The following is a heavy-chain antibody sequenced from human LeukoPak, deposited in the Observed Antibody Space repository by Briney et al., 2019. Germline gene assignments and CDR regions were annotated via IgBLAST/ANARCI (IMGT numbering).Heavy chain of an antibody. V-gene: IGHV4-34*01. Sequence: SETLSLTCAVYGGSFSGYYWSWIRQPPGKGLEWIGEINHSGSTNYNLSLKSRVTISVDTSKNQFSLKLSSVTAADTAVYYCARGSRSLIAAAVYYYYYYGMDVWGQGTTVTVSS. J-gene: IGHJ6*02. CDR2: INHSGST. CDR1: GGSFSGYY. CDR3: ARGSRSLIAAAVYYYYYYGMDV. D-gene: IGHD6-13*01.